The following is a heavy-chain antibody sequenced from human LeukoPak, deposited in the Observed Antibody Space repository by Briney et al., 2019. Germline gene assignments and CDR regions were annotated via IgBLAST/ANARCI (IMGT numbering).Heavy chain of an antibody. CDR3: ARRRPTVTTSFDY. V-gene: IGHV4-39*01. Sequence: SETLSLTCTVSGGSISSNNYYWGWIRQPPGKGLGWIGSIYYSGSTYYTPSLKSRVSIYVDTSQNQFSLKLSSVAAADTAVYYCARRRPTVTTSFDYWGQGTLVTVSS. D-gene: IGHD4-11*01. CDR1: GGSISSNNYY. J-gene: IGHJ4*02. CDR2: IYYSGST.